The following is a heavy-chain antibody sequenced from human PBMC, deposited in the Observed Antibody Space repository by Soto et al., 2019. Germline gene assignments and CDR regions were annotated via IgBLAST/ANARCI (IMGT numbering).Heavy chain of an antibody. Sequence: GKGLEWMGIIYPGDSDTRYSPSFQGQVTISADKSISAAYLQWSSLKASDTAMYYCARTSAGGKYYYGMDVRGQGTTVTVPS. J-gene: IGHJ6*02. CDR2: IYPGDSDT. D-gene: IGHD6-13*01. V-gene: IGHV5-51*01. CDR3: ARTSAGGKYYYGMDV.